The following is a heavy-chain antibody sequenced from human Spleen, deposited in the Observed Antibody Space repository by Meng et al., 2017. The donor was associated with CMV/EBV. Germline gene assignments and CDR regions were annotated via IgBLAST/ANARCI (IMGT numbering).Heavy chain of an antibody. CDR2: ISSSSTYI. CDR1: GFTFRPYT. J-gene: IGHJ6*02. CDR3: ARTNNVWDGEFKYYYYYMDV. Sequence: GESLKISFAAAGFTFRPYTMHWGRQAPGKGREWVSSISSSSTYIHYADSVKGRFSIARDNSKNTLYFEMNSLRPEDTAVYYCARTNNVWDGEFKYYYYYMDVWGQGTTVTVSS. D-gene: IGHD2-8*01. V-gene: IGHV3-21*01.